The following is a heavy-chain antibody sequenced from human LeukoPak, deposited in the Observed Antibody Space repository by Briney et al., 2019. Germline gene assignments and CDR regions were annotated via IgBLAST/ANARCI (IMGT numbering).Heavy chain of an antibody. CDR3: AKDRGSGYHYFDY. CDR2: ISYDVSNK. Sequence: PGRSLRLSCAASGFTFSSYAMHWVRQAPGKGLEWVAVISYDVSNKYYADSVKGRFTISRDDSKNTLYLQMNSLRAEDTAVYYCAKDRGSGYHYFDYWGQGTLVTVSS. CDR1: GFTFSSYA. V-gene: IGHV3-30-3*02. J-gene: IGHJ4*02. D-gene: IGHD3-22*01.